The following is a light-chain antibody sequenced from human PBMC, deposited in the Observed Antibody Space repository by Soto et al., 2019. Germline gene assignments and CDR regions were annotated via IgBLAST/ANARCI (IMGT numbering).Light chain of an antibody. CDR1: QSITSY. Sequence: DIHMTQSPSSLSAPVGDRVTITCRASQSITSYLNWYQQKPGKAPKLLIYAASSLQSGVPSRFSGSGSGTDFTLTISSLQPEDFAAYYCQQSYSTPRTFGQGTKVDIK. V-gene: IGKV1-39*01. J-gene: IGKJ1*01. CDR2: AAS. CDR3: QQSYSTPRT.